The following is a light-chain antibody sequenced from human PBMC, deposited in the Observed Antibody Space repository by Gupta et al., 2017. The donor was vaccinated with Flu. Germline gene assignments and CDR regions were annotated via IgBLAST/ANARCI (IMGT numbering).Light chain of an antibody. V-gene: IGKV3-15*01. CDR3: QQYHNWPRT. CDR2: GAS. J-gene: IGKJ1*01. Sequence: PATLSVSPGERATLSCRASQSVSSNLAWYQQKPDQAPRLLIYGASTRATGISARFSCSGSGTEFTLTISSLQSEDFAVYYCQQYHNWPRTFGQGTKVEIK. CDR1: QSVSSN.